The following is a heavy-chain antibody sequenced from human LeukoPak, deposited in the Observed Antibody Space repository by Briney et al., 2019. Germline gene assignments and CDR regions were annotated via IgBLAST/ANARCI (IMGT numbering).Heavy chain of an antibody. CDR1: DSSITSTYY. D-gene: IGHD2-8*01. CDR2: VFRLQTVRT. J-gene: IGHJ4*02. V-gene: IGHV4-38-2*02. CDR3: ARVLHAPYLIDS. Sequence: PSETLSLTCTVSDSSITSTYYWAWFRQPPGTGLEWIATVFRLQTVRTFYNPSLESRATMSLDPSQNQFSLNLTSATAADTALYFCARVLHAPYLIDSWGQGTLVTVSS.